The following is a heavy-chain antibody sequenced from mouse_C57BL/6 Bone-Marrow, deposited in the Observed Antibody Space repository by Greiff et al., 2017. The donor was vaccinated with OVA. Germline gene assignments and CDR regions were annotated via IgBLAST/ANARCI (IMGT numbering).Heavy chain of an antibody. CDR1: GYTFTSYW. CDR2: IDPSDSYT. CDR3: ARSYPGAD. Sequence: QVQLQQSGAELVKPGASVKLSCKASGYTFTSYWMQWVKQRPGQGLEWIGEIDPSDSYTNYNQKFKGKATLTVDTSSSTAYMQRSSLTSEDSAVYYCARSYPGADWGQGTLVTVAA. D-gene: IGHD2-12*01. V-gene: IGHV1-50*01. J-gene: IGHJ3*01.